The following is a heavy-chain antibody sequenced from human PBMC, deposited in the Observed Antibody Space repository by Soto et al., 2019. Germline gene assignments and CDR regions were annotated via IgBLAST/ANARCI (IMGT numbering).Heavy chain of an antibody. Sequence: ASVKVSCKASGYTFTSYYMHWARQAPGQGLEWMGIFNPSGGSTSYAQKFQGRVTMTRDTSTSTVYMELSSLRSEDTAVYYCARDREGDVDCSGGSCYSNPSFDYWGQGTLVTVSS. CDR3: ARDREGDVDCSGGSCYSNPSFDY. V-gene: IGHV1-46*01. D-gene: IGHD2-15*01. J-gene: IGHJ4*02. CDR1: GYTFTSYY. CDR2: FNPSGGST.